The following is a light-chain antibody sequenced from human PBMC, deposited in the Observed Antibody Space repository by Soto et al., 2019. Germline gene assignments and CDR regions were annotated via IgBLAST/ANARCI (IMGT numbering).Light chain of an antibody. CDR2: DAF. V-gene: IGKV1-17*01. J-gene: IGKJ1*01. CDR1: QGIRND. Sequence: DIQMTQSPSSLSASVGDRVTITCRASQGIRNDLGWYQQTXGKAPKXLIYDAFSLESGVPSRFSGSGSGTEFTLTISSLQPDDVATYYCPQYNSYSRTFGQGTKVDIK. CDR3: PQYNSYSRT.